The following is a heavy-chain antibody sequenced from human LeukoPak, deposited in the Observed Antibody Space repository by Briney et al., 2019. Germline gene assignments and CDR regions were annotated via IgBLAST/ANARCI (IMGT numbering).Heavy chain of an antibody. V-gene: IGHV4-59*01. Sequence: SETLSLTCTVSGGSISSYYWSWIRQPPGKGLEWIGYIYYSGSTNYNTSLKSRVTISVDTSKNQFSLKLSSVTAADTAVYYCARAVYYGSTLDYWGQGTLVTVSS. J-gene: IGHJ4*02. CDR1: GGSISSYY. CDR3: ARAVYYGSTLDY. D-gene: IGHD3-10*01. CDR2: IYYSGST.